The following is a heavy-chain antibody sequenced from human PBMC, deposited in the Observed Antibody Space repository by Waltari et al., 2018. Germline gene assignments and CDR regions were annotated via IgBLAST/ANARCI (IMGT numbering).Heavy chain of an antibody. V-gene: IGHV4-34*01. J-gene: IGHJ4*02. Sequence: QVQLQQWGAGLLKPSETLSLTCAVYGGSFSGYYWSWIRQPPGKGLEWIGEINQRGSTNYNPSLKSRVTISVDTSKNQFSLKLGAVTAADTAVYYCARGRSRAAAGLFDYWGQGTLVTVSS. CDR1: GGSFSGYY. CDR3: ARGRSRAAAGLFDY. D-gene: IGHD6-13*01. CDR2: INQRGST.